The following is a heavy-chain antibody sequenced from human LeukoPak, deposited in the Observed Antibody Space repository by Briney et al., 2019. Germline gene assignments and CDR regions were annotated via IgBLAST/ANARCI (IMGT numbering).Heavy chain of an antibody. Sequence: KSGGSLRLSCAASGFTFSNYGMHWVRQAPGKGLEWVAIIYYDGNKRIYSDSVQDRFTISRDNSKNTLYLQMNSLRAEDTAVYFCAKSAQLYYGPGSYHYPYYDYFMDVWGKGTTVIVSS. CDR3: AKSAQLYYGPGSYHYPYYDYFMDV. CDR2: IYYDGNKR. J-gene: IGHJ6*03. D-gene: IGHD3-10*01. CDR1: GFTFSNYG. V-gene: IGHV3-33*06.